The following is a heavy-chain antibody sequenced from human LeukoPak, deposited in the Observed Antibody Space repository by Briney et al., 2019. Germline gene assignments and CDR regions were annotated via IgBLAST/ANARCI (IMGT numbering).Heavy chain of an antibody. Sequence: GGFLRLSCAASGFTFSSYAMHWVRRAPGKGLEWVAVISYDGSNKYYADSVKGRFTISRDNSKNTLYLQMNSLRAEDTAVYYCARDDIHYGSYYYYYGMDVWGKGTTVTVSS. CDR2: ISYDGSNK. D-gene: IGHD3-10*01. V-gene: IGHV3-30*04. J-gene: IGHJ6*04. CDR1: GFTFSSYA. CDR3: ARDDIHYGSYYYYYGMDV.